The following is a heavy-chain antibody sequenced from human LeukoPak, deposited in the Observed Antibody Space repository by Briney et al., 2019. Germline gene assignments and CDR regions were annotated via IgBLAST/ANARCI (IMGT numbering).Heavy chain of an antibody. Sequence: SETLSLTCIVSGGSINNDFWTWIRQPAGKGLEWIGRIYISGSGSTNYNPSLKSRVTMSVDTSKNQFSLKLSSVTAADTAVYYCARDKRVAVAGTYIYYYYMDVWGNGTTVTISS. CDR1: GGSINNDF. D-gene: IGHD6-19*01. CDR3: ARDKRVAVAGTYIYYYYMDV. CDR2: IYISGSGST. V-gene: IGHV4-4*07. J-gene: IGHJ6*03.